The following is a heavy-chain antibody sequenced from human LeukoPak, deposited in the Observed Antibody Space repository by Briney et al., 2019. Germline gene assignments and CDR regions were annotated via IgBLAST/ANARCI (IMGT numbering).Heavy chain of an antibody. CDR3: AREMGGYPFDY. Sequence: PGGSLRLSCAASGFTVSSNYMSWVRQAPGKGLEWVSVIYSGGSTYYADSVKGRFTISRDNAKNSLYLQMNSLRAGDTAVYYCAREMGGYPFDYWGQGTLVTVSS. CDR2: IYSGGST. J-gene: IGHJ4*02. D-gene: IGHD5-12*01. CDR1: GFTVSSNY. V-gene: IGHV3-66*01.